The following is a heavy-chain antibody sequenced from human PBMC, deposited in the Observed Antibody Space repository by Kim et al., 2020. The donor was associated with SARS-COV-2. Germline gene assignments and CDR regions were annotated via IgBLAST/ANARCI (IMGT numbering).Heavy chain of an antibody. D-gene: IGHD3-10*01. Sequence: SETLSLTCTVSGGSISSGGYYWGWIRQHPGKGLEWIGYIYYSGSTYYNPSLKSRVTISVDTSKNQFSLKLSSVTAADTAVYYCARSGDYGSGSYLGHYYYYGMDVWGQGTTVTVSS. CDR3: ARSGDYGSGSYLGHYYYYGMDV. CDR2: IYYSGST. CDR1: GGSISSGGYY. J-gene: IGHJ6*02. V-gene: IGHV4-31*03.